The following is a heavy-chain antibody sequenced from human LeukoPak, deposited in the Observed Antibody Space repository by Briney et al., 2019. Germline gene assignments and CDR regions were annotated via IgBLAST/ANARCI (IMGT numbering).Heavy chain of an antibody. V-gene: IGHV4-39*07. CDR3: ARDAGHYYYYMDV. Sequence: SETLSLTCTVSGGSISSSSYYWGWIRQPPGKGLEWIGSIYYSGSTYYNPSLKSRVTISVDTSKNQFSLKLSSVTAADTAVYYCARDAGHYYYYMDVWGKGTTVTVSS. CDR1: GGSISSSSYY. J-gene: IGHJ6*03. CDR2: IYYSGST.